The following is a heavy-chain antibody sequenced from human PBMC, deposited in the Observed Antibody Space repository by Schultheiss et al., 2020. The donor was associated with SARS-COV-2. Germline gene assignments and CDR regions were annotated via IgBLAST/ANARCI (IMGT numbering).Heavy chain of an antibody. CDR1: GYTFTGYY. CDR3: ARDSYSSSSNLDY. J-gene: IGHJ4*02. V-gene: IGHV1-2*02. CDR2: INPNSGGT. Sequence: ASVKVSCKASGYTFTGYYMHWVRQAPGQGLEWMGWINPNSGGTNYAQKFQGRVTMTTDTSTSTAYMELRSLRSDDTAVYYCARDSYSSSSNLDYWGQGTLVTVSS. D-gene: IGHD6-6*01.